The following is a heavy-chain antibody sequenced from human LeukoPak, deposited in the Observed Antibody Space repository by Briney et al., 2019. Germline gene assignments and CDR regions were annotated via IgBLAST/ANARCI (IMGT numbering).Heavy chain of an antibody. CDR2: IYHSGST. V-gene: IGHV4-38-2*02. J-gene: IGHJ4*02. CDR3: ARGSYYYDSSGYYGGIDY. Sequence: SETLSLTCTVSGYSISSGYYWGWIRQPPGKGLEWIGSIYHSGSTYYNPSLKSRVTISVDTSKNQFSLKLSSVTAADTAVYYCARGSYYYDSSGYYGGIDYWGQGTLVTVSS. D-gene: IGHD3-22*01. CDR1: GYSISSGYY.